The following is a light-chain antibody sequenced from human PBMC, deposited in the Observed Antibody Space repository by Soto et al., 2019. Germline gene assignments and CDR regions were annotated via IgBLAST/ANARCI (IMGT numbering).Light chain of an antibody. CDR3: QSYDTSLSGFYV. J-gene: IGLJ1*01. Sequence: QSVLTQPPSVSGAPGQRVSISCTGSSSNIGAGYNVHWYQQLPGTAPKLLIYDNNNRPSGVPDRFSGSKSGTSASLAITWLQAEDEADYYCQSYDTSLSGFYVFGTGTKATVL. V-gene: IGLV1-40*01. CDR1: SSNIGAGYN. CDR2: DNN.